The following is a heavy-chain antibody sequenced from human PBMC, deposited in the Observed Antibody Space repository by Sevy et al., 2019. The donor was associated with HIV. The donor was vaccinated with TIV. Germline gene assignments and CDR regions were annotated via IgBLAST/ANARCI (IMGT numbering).Heavy chain of an antibody. Sequence: SETLSLTCTVSGGSVSSGSYYWSWIRQPPGKGLEWIGYIYYSGSTNYNPSLKSRVTISVDTSKNQFSPKLSSVTAADTAVYYCARANDYPDYWGQGTLVTVSS. CDR1: GGSVSSGSYY. CDR2: IYYSGST. J-gene: IGHJ4*02. CDR3: ARANDYPDY. D-gene: IGHD3-16*01. V-gene: IGHV4-61*01.